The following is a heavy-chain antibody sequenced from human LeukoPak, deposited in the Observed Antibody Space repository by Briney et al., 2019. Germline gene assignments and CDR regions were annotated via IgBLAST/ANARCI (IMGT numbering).Heavy chain of an antibody. D-gene: IGHD2-21*01. V-gene: IGHV4-34*01. Sequence: SETLSLTCAVSGGSFSGYFWSWIRQPPGKGLEWIGEINHSGITNYNPSLKSRASITIDTSNTHFSLKMRPVAAADTAVYYCAQGHIVDVPGDDNWFDPWGQGTLVTVAS. CDR1: GGSFSGYF. CDR2: INHSGIT. CDR3: AQGHIVDVPGDDNWFDP. J-gene: IGHJ5*02.